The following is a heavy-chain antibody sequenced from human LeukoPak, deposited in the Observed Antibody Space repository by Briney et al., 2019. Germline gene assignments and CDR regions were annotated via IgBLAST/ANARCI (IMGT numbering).Heavy chain of an antibody. V-gene: IGHV4-31*03. Sequence: SETLSLTCTVSGGSISSGGYYWSWIRQHPGKGLEWIGYIYYSGSTYYNPSLKSRVTISVDTSKNQFSLKLSSVTAADTAVYYCARGGSSRPFDYWGQGTLVTVSS. CDR3: ARGGSSRPFDY. CDR2: IYYSGST. CDR1: GGSISSGGYY. D-gene: IGHD6-13*01. J-gene: IGHJ4*02.